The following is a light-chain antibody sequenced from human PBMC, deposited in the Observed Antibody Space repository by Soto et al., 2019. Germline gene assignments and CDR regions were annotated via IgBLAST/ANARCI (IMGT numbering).Light chain of an antibody. Sequence: DIVMSQSPDSLTMYLGGRATISCTPSQSVCSVSDNQYYLTWYQHKPGQPPKLLIYWASTRESGVPDRFSGSGSGTNFTLTIRRLQAEDVAVYYCQQYNSTPPQWTVGKGTKVVIK. CDR3: QQYNSTPPQWT. CDR1: QSVCSVSDNQYY. V-gene: IGKV4-1*01. J-gene: IGKJ1*01. CDR2: WAS.